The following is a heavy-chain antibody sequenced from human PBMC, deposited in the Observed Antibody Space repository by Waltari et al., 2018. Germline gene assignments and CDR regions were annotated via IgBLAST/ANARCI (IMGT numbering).Heavy chain of an antibody. J-gene: IGHJ5*02. CDR3: ARDQGVAATIDNWFDP. CDR2: INPNSGGT. Sequence: QVQLVQSGAEVKKPGASVKVSCKASGYTFTGYYMHWVRQAPGQGLEWMGRINPNSGGTNYAQKFQGRVTMTRDTSISTAYMELSRLRSNDTAVYYCARDQGVAATIDNWFDPWGQGTLVTVSS. D-gene: IGHD2-15*01. CDR1: GYTFTGYY. V-gene: IGHV1-2*06.